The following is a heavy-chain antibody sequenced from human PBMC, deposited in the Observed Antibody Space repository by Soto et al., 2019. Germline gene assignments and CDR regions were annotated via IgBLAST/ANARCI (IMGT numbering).Heavy chain of an antibody. V-gene: IGHV3-66*01. Sequence: EVQLVESGGGLVQPGGSLRLSCAASGFIVSSKYMNWVRQVPGRGLEWVSVIHAGGNTYYADSVKGRFTISRDNSKNTLDLQMNSLRAEDTAVYYCATYYSDSSGYLHDAFDIWGQGTMVTVSS. CDR1: GFIVSSKY. CDR3: ATYYSDSSGYLHDAFDI. D-gene: IGHD3-22*01. CDR2: IHAGGNT. J-gene: IGHJ3*02.